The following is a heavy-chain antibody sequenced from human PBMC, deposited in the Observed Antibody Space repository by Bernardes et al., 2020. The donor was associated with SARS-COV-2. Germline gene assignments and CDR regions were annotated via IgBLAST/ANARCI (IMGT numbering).Heavy chain of an antibody. CDR1: GYIFTAYY. V-gene: IGHV1-2*02. CDR3: ATLVGATGFDY. D-gene: IGHD1-26*01. Sequence: ASVKVSCKASGYIFTAYYIHWVRRAPGQGLEWMGWIDPNSGGTNYAQNFQGRVIMTRDTSISTAYMELSRLRSDDTAVYYCATLVGATGFDYWGQGTLVTVSS. J-gene: IGHJ4*02. CDR2: IDPNSGGT.